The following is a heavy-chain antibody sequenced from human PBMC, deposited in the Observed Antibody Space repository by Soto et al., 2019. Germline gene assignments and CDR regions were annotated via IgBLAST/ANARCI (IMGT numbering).Heavy chain of an antibody. Sequence: SETLSLTCTVSGGSIKVGGYYWGWIRQPPGKGLEWVATIYYIGTTYYNPSLKSRLTISLDTSRNQFSLDLTSVTAADTAVYYCARLAYSHYSTWGQGTLVTVSS. D-gene: IGHD5-12*01. V-gene: IGHV4-39*01. CDR1: GGSIKVGGYY. CDR2: IYYIGTT. CDR3: ARLAYSHYST. J-gene: IGHJ4*02.